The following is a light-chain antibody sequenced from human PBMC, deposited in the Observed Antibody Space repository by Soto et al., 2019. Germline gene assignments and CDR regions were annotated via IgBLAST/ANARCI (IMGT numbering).Light chain of an antibody. CDR2: DAS. Sequence: EIVLKQSPGTLSLSPGERATLSCRASQSVNNYLAWYQQKPGQAPRLLIYDASNRATGIPPRFSGSGSGTDFTLTSSRLEPDDSAVYYCQQRGTWPWLTFGGGTRVEI. CDR3: QQRGTWPWLT. CDR1: QSVNNY. J-gene: IGKJ4*01. V-gene: IGKV3-11*01.